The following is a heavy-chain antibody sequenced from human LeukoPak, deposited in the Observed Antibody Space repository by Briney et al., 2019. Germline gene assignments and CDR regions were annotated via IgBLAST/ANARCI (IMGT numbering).Heavy chain of an antibody. Sequence: GASVKVSCKASGGTFSSYAISWVRQAPGQGLEWMGGIIPIFGTANYAQKFQGRVTITADESTSTAYMELSSLRSEDTAVYYCARGSRAGYYGSGSYLDNWFDPWGQGTLVTVSS. CDR1: GGTFSSYA. V-gene: IGHV1-69*13. CDR3: ARGSRAGYYGSGSYLDNWFDP. CDR2: IIPIFGTA. D-gene: IGHD3-10*01. J-gene: IGHJ5*02.